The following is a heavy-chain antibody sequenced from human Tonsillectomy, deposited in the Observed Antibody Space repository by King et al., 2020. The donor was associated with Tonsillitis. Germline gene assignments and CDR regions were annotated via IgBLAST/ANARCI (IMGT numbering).Heavy chain of an antibody. CDR3: ARDPDGALYFDL. D-gene: IGHD1-14*01. CDR2: ISSSSSYI. CDR1: GFTFSSYS. J-gene: IGHJ2*01. V-gene: IGHV3-21*01. Sequence: VQLVESGGGLVKPGGSLRLSCAASGFTFSSYSMNWVRQAPGKGLEWVSSISSSSSYIYYADSVKGRFTISRDNAKNSLYLQMNSLRAEDTAVYYCARDPDGALYFDLWGRGTLVTVSS.